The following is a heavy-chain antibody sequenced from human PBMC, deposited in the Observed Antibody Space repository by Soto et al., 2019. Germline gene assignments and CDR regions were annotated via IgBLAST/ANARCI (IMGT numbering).Heavy chain of an antibody. D-gene: IGHD2-2*01. CDR1: GFSLSNARMG. V-gene: IGHV2-26*01. J-gene: IGHJ4*02. CDR3: ARIQGYCLSTSCYAGDH. CDR2: IFSNDEK. Sequence: QVTLKESSPVLVKPTETLTLTCTVSGFSLSNARMGVSWIRQPPGKALEWLAHIFSNDEKSYSTSLKSRLTISKDTSKSQVVLTMTNMDPVDTATYYCARIQGYCLSTSCYAGDHWGQGTLVTVSS.